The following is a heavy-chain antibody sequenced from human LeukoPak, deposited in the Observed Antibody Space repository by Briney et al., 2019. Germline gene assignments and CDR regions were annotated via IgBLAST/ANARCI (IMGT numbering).Heavy chain of an antibody. D-gene: IGHD2-2*01. CDR1: GLTFNTHS. CDR2: ISSSGDTI. V-gene: IGHV3-48*04. Sequence: GGSLRLSCAASGLTFNTHSMNWVRQAPGKGLEWVSHISSSGDTIFYADSVKGRFTISRDDAKNSLYLQMNSLRAEDTAVYYCAKRGLDCSSTSCLDYWDQGTLVTVSS. J-gene: IGHJ4*02. CDR3: AKRGLDCSSTSCLDY.